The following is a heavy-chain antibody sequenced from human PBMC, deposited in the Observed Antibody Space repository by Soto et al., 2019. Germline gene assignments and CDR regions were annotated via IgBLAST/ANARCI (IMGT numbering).Heavy chain of an antibody. CDR2: ISPYNGNT. Sequence: VASVKVSCMASGYTFTSYGISWVRQAPGQGLEWMGWISPYNGNTNYAQRLQGRVTMTTDTSTSTAYMELRSLRSDDTAVYYCARETYGDYGYWGQGTLVTVSS. CDR3: ARETYGDYGY. V-gene: IGHV1-18*01. CDR1: GYTFTSYG. D-gene: IGHD4-17*01. J-gene: IGHJ4*02.